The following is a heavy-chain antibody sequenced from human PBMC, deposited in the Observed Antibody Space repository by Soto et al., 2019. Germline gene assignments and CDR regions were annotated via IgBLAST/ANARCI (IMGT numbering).Heavy chain of an antibody. D-gene: IGHD3-3*01. V-gene: IGHV4-59*12. CDR1: GGSISIYY. CDR2: IYSSGSA. Sequence: SETLSLTCTVSGGSISIYYWSWIRQPPGKGLEWVGYIYSSGSANYNPSLKSRITISVDTSKNQFSLKLNSVTAADTAVYYCVRSYDFWSGYSYYFEYWGQGTVVTVSS. CDR3: VRSYDFWSGYSYYFEY. J-gene: IGHJ4*02.